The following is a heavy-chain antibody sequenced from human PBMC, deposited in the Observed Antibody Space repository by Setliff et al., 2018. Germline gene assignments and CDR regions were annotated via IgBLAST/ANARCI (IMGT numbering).Heavy chain of an antibody. CDR1: GYTFTTYG. D-gene: IGHD3-3*01. CDR3: VRVPRLEWLLPTFDS. Sequence: ASVKVSCKASGYTFTTYGVAWVRQAPGQGLEWLGWISGYNGNTDYAQNLQDRVTMSTDTSTSTAYMELRSLRSDDTAVYYCVRVPRLEWLLPTFDSWGQGTLVTVS. J-gene: IGHJ4*02. CDR2: ISGYNGNT. V-gene: IGHV1-18*01.